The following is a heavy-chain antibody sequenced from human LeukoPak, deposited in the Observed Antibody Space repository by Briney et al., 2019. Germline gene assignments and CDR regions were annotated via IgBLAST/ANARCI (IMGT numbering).Heavy chain of an antibody. Sequence: GGSLRLSCAASGFTFDDYGMSWVRQAPGKGLEWVSAISGSGGSTYYADSVKGRFTISRDNSKNTLYLQMNSLRAEDTAVYYCAKGTLGYCSSTSCYPFDYWGQGTLVTVSS. V-gene: IGHV3-23*01. J-gene: IGHJ4*02. D-gene: IGHD2-2*01. CDR3: AKGTLGYCSSTSCYPFDY. CDR2: ISGSGGST. CDR1: GFTFDDYG.